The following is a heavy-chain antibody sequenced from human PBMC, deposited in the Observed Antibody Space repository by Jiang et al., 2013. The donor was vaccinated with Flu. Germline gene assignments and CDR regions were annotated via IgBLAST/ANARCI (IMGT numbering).Heavy chain of an antibody. V-gene: IGHV7-4-1*02. D-gene: IGHD1-14*01. CDR3: ARGTVGYYGMDV. CDR2: IYVKTGKP. Sequence: QSGSELRKPGASVQVSCKASGYTFRDHALNWVRQAPGQGPEWMGWIYVKTGKPTYAQGFTGRFVFSLDTSVSTSFLQISSLKSEDTAVYYCARGTVGYYGMDVWGQGTTVTVSS. J-gene: IGHJ6*02. CDR1: GYTFRDHA.